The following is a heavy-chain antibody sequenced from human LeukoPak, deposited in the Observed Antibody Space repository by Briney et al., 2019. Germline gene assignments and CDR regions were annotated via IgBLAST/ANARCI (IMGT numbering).Heavy chain of an antibody. D-gene: IGHD3-3*01. CDR1: GFTFSSYS. Sequence: GGSLRLSCAASGFTFSSYSMNWVRQAPGKGLEWVSSISGNGVGTYYADSVKGRFTISRDNSKNTLYLLMNRLTAEDTAFYYCARATESIFWSGYSHWGQGALVTVSS. CDR3: ARATESIFWSGYSH. CDR2: ISGNGVGT. J-gene: IGHJ4*01. V-gene: IGHV3-23*01.